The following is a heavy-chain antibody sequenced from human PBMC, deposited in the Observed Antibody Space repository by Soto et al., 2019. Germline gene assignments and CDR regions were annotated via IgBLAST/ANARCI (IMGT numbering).Heavy chain of an antibody. CDR3: ARDRSSSWYNGTFYFDS. CDR1: GGTFTTYD. J-gene: IGHJ4*02. V-gene: IGHV1-69*06. CDR2: IIPLFDAT. Sequence: QVQLVQSGAEVRQPGSSVKVSCKASGGTFTTYDISWVRQAPGQGLEWVGGIIPLFDATKYAQKFQGRVTITADKSTGTAYMELSSLRSEDTAMYYCARDRSSSWYNGTFYFDSWGQGTLVTVSS. D-gene: IGHD6-19*01.